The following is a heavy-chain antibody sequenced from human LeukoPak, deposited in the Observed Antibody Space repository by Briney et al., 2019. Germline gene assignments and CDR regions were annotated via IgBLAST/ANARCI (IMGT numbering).Heavy chain of an antibody. V-gene: IGHV3-11*01. CDR2: ISSSGSTI. J-gene: IGHJ4*02. CDR3: AKLGWELRVKGYFDY. Sequence: GGSLRLSCAASGFTFSDYYMSWIRQAPGKGLEWVSYISSSGSTIYYADSVKGRFTISRDNAKNSLYLQMNSLRAEDTAVYYCAKLGWELRVKGYFDYWGQGTLVTVSS. CDR1: GFTFSDYY. D-gene: IGHD1-26*01.